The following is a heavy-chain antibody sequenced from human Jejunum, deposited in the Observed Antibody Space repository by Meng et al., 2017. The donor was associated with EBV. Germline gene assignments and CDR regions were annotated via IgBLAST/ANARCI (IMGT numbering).Heavy chain of an antibody. CDR1: GGSISSSIYC. Sequence: HLQLQGPGPCLVKPSETLALTCTVSGGSISSSIYCWGWIRQPPGKGLEWIGSICFSDYTYHNPSLKSRVTISADTSKNQFSLSLTSVTAADTAVYYCAMGPDYAKSGYWGQGTLVTVSS. CDR3: AMGPDYAKSGY. CDR2: ICFSDYT. V-gene: IGHV4-39*01. J-gene: IGHJ4*02. D-gene: IGHD4-17*01.